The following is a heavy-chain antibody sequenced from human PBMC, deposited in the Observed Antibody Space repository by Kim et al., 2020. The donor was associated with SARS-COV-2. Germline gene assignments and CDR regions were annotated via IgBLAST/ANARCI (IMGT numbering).Heavy chain of an antibody. CDR3: AREGGFGESLEYFYYYYGMDV. CDR2: IIPILGIA. Sequence: SVKVSCKASGGTFSSYAISWVRQAPGQGLEWMGRIIPILGIANYAQKFQGRVTITADKSTSTAYMELSSLRSEDTAVYYCAREGGFGESLEYFYYYYGMDVWGQGTTVTVSS. V-gene: IGHV1-69*04. CDR1: GGTFSSYA. J-gene: IGHJ6*02. D-gene: IGHD3-10*01.